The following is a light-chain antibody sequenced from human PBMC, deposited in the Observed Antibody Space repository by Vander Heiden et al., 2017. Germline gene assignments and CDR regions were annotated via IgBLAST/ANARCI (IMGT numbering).Light chain of an antibody. CDR3: QQSYSSPPT. Sequence: DIQMTHSPSSLSASVGDRVTITCRASQSISRYLNWYQQKPGKAPKLLIYAASNLHRGGPSRFSGSGSGTDFALTISSLQAEDFATYFCQQSYSSPPTFGQGTKVEIK. CDR1: QSISRY. J-gene: IGKJ1*01. V-gene: IGKV1-39*01. CDR2: AAS.